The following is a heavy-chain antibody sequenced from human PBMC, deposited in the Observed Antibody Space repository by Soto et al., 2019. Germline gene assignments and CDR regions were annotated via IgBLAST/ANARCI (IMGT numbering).Heavy chain of an antibody. CDR1: GFTFNTYS. Sequence: GGSLRLSCEASGFTFNTYSMHWVRQPPGKGLEWLAAIWYDGTQKYYADSVKGRFIISRDNSKKTLYLEMNSLRAEDTAVYYCARAGGTTVTGLWHFDSWGQGTLVTAPQ. D-gene: IGHD4-17*01. CDR3: ARAGGTTVTGLWHFDS. CDR2: IWYDGTQK. V-gene: IGHV3-33*01. J-gene: IGHJ4*02.